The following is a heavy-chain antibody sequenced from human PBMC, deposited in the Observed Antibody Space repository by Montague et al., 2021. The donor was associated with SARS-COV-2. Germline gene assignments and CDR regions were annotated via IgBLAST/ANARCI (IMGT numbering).Heavy chain of an antibody. Sequence: SETLSLTCTVSGGSITNYYWTWIRQSPGRGLEWIGYIYYSATTNYNPSLKSRVTMSIDTSKNQFPLSLSSVTAADTAVYYCARGRQHFNMIVVVMTGGEYYFDYWGQGTLVTVSS. D-gene: IGHD3-22*01. CDR2: IYYSATT. V-gene: IGHV4-59*08. CDR3: ARGRQHFNMIVVVMTGGEYYFDY. J-gene: IGHJ4*02. CDR1: GGSITNYY.